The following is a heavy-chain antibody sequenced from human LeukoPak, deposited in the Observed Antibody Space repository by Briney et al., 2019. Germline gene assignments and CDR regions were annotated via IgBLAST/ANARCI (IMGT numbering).Heavy chain of an antibody. D-gene: IGHD1-1*01. CDR2: INPNSGGT. Sequence: GASVKVSCKASGYTFTGYYMHWVRQAPGQGLEWMGWINPNSGGTNYAQKFQGRVTMTRDTSISTAYMELSRLRSDDTAVYYCARATTPGISWYFDLWGRGTLVTVSS. CDR1: GYTFTGYY. CDR3: ARATTPGISWYFDL. J-gene: IGHJ2*01. V-gene: IGHV1-2*02.